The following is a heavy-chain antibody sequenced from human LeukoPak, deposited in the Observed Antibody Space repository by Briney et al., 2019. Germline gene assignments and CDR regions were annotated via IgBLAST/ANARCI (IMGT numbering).Heavy chain of an antibody. CDR1: GFTFNNYA. V-gene: IGHV3-30*03. J-gene: IGHJ6*02. Sequence: GRSLRLSCAASGFTFNNYAMHWVRQAPGKGLEWVAVISYEGSIKRYADSVKGRFTISRDSSKNTLFLQMNSLRPEDTAIYYCXXXXXXXXXXXPGYYSMDVWGLGTTVTVSS. CDR2: ISYEGSIK. CDR3: XXXXXXXXXXXPGYYSMDV.